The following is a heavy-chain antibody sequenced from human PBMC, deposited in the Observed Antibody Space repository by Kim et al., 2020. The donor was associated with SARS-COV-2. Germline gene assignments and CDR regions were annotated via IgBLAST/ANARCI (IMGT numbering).Heavy chain of an antibody. CDR1: GGTLSSYA. CDR2: IIAIFGTA. CDR3: AREGDSSGWSAPFDY. J-gene: IGHJ4*02. D-gene: IGHD6-19*01. V-gene: IGHV1-69*13. Sequence: SVKVSCKASGGTLSSYAIGWVRQAPGQGLEWMGGIIAIFGTANYAQKFQGRVTITADESTNTAYMELSSLRSEDTAVYYCAREGDSSGWSAPFDYWGQGTLVTVSS.